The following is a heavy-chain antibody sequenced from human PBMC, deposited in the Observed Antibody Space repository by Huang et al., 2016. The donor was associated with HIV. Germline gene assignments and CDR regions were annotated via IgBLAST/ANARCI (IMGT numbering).Heavy chain of an antibody. CDR2: IYSKGST. CDR1: GGSIRSSDYH. J-gene: IGHJ6*03. CDR3: ARHREGPVAYYSGWGSHLNYMDV. Sequence: QLLLQESGPGLVKPSEALALTCAVSGGSIRSSDYHWGWIRQPPGKGLEWIGSIYSKGSTHDSPSLKSRVTISVDTAKNLFFLNLTSMTAADTAVYYCARHREGPVAYYSGWGSHLNYMDVWGRGRTVVVSS. D-gene: IGHD3-10*01. V-gene: IGHV4-39*01.